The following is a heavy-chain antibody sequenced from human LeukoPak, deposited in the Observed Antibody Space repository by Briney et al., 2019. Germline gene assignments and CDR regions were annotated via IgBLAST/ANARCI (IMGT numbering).Heavy chain of an antibody. CDR3: AKEKYQLLSGFDY. V-gene: IGHV3-30*02. Sequence: GGSLRLSCAASGFTFSSYGMHWVRQAPGKGLEWVAFIRYDGSNKYYADSVKGRFTISRDNSKNTLYLQMNSLRAEDTAVYYCAKEKYQLLSGFDYWGQGTLVTVSS. D-gene: IGHD2-2*01. CDR2: IRYDGSNK. J-gene: IGHJ4*02. CDR1: GFTFSSYG.